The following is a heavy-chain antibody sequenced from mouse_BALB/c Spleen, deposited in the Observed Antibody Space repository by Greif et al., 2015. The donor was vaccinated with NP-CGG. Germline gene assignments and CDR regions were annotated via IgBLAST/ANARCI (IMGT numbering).Heavy chain of an antibody. CDR2: ISDGGSYT. D-gene: IGHD1-1*01. CDR1: GFTFSDYY. Sequence: VQLKESGGGLVKPGGSLKLSCAASGFTFSDYYMYWVRQTPEKRLEGVATISDGGSYTYYPDSVKGRFTISRDNAKNNLYLQMSSLKSEDTAMYYCARDTLGRNYDYAMDYWGQGTSVTVSS. J-gene: IGHJ4*01. CDR3: ARDTLGRNYDYAMDY. V-gene: IGHV5-4*02.